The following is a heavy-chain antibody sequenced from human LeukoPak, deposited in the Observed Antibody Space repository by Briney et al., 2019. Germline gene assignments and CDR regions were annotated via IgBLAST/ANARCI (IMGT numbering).Heavy chain of an antibody. V-gene: IGHV3-23*01. CDR2: ISSTGGTA. J-gene: IGHJ4*02. CDR1: GFTFSSFG. D-gene: IGHD3-3*01. Sequence: PGGSLRLSCAASGFTFSSFGMSWVRQAPGKGLEGVSAISSTGGTAYYADSVKGRFTISRDNSKNTLYLQMNSLRAEDTAVYYCAKEYYDFWSGYPHDYWGQGTLVTVSS. CDR3: AKEYYDFWSGYPHDY.